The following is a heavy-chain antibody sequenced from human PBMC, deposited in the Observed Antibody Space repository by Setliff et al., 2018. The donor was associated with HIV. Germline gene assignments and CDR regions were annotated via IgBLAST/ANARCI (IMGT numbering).Heavy chain of an antibody. CDR2: IYYTGST. CDR1: GGSIRSSNYY. CDR3: ARNAYFES. Sequence: SETLSLTCTVSGGSIRSSNYYWGWIRQPPGKGLEWIGHIYYTGSTYYNPSLKSRVTISVDTSKNQFSLELSSVTTTDTAVYYCARNAYFESWGQGTLVTVSS. J-gene: IGHJ4*02. D-gene: IGHD3-16*01. V-gene: IGHV4-39*01.